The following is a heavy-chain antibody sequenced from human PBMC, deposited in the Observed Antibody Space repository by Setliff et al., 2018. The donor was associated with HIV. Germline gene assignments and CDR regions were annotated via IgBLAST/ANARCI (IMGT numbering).Heavy chain of an antibody. CDR1: GFTFDDYG. Sequence: SGGSLRLSCAASGFTFDDYGMTWVRQAPGKGLEWVSGINWNGGGTGYADSVKGRFTISRDNTKNSLYLQMNSLGAEDTAVYYCARGRRVSSNYYYYYYMDVWGKGTTVTVSS. CDR3: ARGRRVSSNYYYYYYMDV. V-gene: IGHV3-20*04. D-gene: IGHD2-2*01. J-gene: IGHJ6*03. CDR2: INWNGGGT.